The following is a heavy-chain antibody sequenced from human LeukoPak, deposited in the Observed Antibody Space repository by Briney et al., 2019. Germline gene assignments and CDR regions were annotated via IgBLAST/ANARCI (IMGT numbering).Heavy chain of an antibody. Sequence: GGSLRLSCAASGFTFSNYAIHWVRQSPGKGLEWVAVMSHHRSNKYYADSVMGRFTIPRDNSKDTVSLQMNSLRVEDTALYYCMRERDHYDSSRGGFDIWGQGTMVTVSS. D-gene: IGHD3-22*01. CDR1: GFTFSNYA. CDR2: MSHHRSNK. J-gene: IGHJ3*02. V-gene: IGHV3-30*04. CDR3: MRERDHYDSSRGGFDI.